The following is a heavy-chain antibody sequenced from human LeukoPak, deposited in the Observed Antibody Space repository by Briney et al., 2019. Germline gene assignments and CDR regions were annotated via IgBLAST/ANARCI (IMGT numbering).Heavy chain of an antibody. J-gene: IGHJ1*01. V-gene: IGHV1-69*04. Sequence: PMASVKVSCKASGGTLSGYGITWVRQAPGQGLEWMGRIIPVLGIPNYAQKFQGRVTITADKSTSTAYMELSSLRSEDTAVYYCAESTSWEFQHWGQGTLVTVSS. CDR3: AESTSWEFQH. CDR2: IIPVLGIP. D-gene: IGHD2-2*01. CDR1: GGTLSGYG.